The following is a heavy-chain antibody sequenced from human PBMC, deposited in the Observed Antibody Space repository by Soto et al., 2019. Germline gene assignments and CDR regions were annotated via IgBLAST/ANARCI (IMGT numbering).Heavy chain of an antibody. D-gene: IGHD3-10*01. CDR1: GFTVSNYA. CDR2: ISSDGSNK. CDR3: ARDLLNYGSPGGFDL. J-gene: IGHJ5*02. Sequence: SLKISCAASGFTVSNYAMKWVRQAPGKGLEWVAVISSDGSNKYYADSVKGRFTISRDNSKNTLYLQMNSLRAEDTAVYYCARDLLNYGSPGGFDLWGQGCLVTVSS. V-gene: IGHV3-30-3*01.